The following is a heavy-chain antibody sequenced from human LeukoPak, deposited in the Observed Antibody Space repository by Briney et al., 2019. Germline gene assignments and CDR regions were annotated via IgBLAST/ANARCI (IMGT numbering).Heavy chain of an antibody. CDR2: IYYSGST. CDR1: GGSISSSSYY. J-gene: IGHJ5*02. V-gene: IGHV4-39*07. D-gene: IGHD2-2*01. Sequence: SETLSLTCTVSGGSISSSSYYWGWTRQPPGKGLEWIGSIYYSGSTYYNPSLKSRVTISVDTSKNQFSLKLSSVTAADTAVYYCARAPLYCSSTSCYFAGFDPWGQGTLVTVSS. CDR3: ARAPLYCSSTSCYFAGFDP.